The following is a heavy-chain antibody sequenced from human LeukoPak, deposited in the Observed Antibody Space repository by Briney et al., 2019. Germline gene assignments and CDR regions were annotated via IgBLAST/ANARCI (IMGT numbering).Heavy chain of an antibody. V-gene: IGHV4-39*07. CDR2: IYYSGST. Sequence: SETLSLTCTVSGGSISSSSYYWGWIRQPPGKGLEWIGSIYYSGSTYYNPSLKSRVTISVDTSKNQSSLKLSSVTAADTAVYYCARSDAEGGWFDPWGQGTLVTVSS. CDR3: ARSDAEGGWFDP. J-gene: IGHJ5*02. CDR1: GGSISSSSYY.